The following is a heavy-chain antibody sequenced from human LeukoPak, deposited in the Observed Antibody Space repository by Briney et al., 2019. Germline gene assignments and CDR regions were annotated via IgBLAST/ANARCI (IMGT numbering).Heavy chain of an antibody. CDR3: ARGSNYCSSISCHMND. J-gene: IGHJ4*02. Sequence: ASVKVSCKASGYIFTSYNIYWVRQAPGQGLEWMGIINPSGGSTNYAQKFQGRVTMTRDTSTRTVYMELSSLRSEDTAVYYCARGSNYCSSISCHMNDWGQGTLVTVSS. D-gene: IGHD2-2*02. V-gene: IGHV1-46*01. CDR2: INPSGGST. CDR1: GYIFTSYN.